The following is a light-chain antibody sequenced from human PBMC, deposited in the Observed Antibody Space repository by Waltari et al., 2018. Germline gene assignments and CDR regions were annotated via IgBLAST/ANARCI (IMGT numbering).Light chain of an antibody. V-gene: IGLV3-21*01. CDR2: YDS. Sequence: SYVMTQTPSLSVAPGKTARITCGGTHIGDQSVPWYQQKPGQAPVLVIYYDSDRPSDIPERFSGSNSGNRATLTISRVEAGDEADYYCQVWDSSSDHHVVFGGGTKLTVL. J-gene: IGLJ2*01. CDR1: HIGDQS. CDR3: QVWDSSSDHHVV.